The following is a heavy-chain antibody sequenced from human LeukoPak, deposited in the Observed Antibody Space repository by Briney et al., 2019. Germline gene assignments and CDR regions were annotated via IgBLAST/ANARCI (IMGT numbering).Heavy chain of an antibody. V-gene: IGHV3-53*01. Sequence: PGGSLRLSCAASGFTVSSNCMSWVRQAPGKGLEWVSVIYSGGSTYYADSVKGRLTISRDNSKNTLYLQMNSLRAEDTAVYYCARDVRYYFDYWGQGTLVTVSS. CDR3: ARDVRYYFDY. J-gene: IGHJ4*02. CDR1: GFTVSSNC. CDR2: IYSGGST.